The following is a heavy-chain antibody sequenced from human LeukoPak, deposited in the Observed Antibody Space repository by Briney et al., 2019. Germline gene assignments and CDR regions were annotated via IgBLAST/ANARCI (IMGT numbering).Heavy chain of an antibody. Sequence: PSETQSLTCTVSGGSISSYYWSWIRQPPGKGLEWIGYIYYSGSTNYNPSLKSRVTISVDTSKNQFSLKLSSVTAADTAVYYCARGYLYFDYWGQGTLVTVSS. CDR1: GGSISSYY. CDR2: IYYSGST. D-gene: IGHD2-15*01. J-gene: IGHJ4*02. CDR3: ARGYLYFDY. V-gene: IGHV4-59*01.